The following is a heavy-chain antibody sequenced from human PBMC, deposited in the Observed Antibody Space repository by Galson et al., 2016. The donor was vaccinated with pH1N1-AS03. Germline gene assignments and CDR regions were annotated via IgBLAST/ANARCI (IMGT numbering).Heavy chain of an antibody. CDR2: ISNDGRNV. CDR1: GFTFSMSY. D-gene: IGHD6-13*01. CDR3: ARRNPNPNFAIWYHDDYGMDV. J-gene: IGHJ6*02. V-gene: IGHV3-74*01. Sequence: SLRLSCAASGFTFSMSYIHWVRHAPGKGLEWVSRISNDGRNVRYADFVKGRFAVSRDNAKNTVFLQMNSLRADDTAVYFCARRNPNPNFAIWYHDDYGMDVWGQGTTVTVSS.